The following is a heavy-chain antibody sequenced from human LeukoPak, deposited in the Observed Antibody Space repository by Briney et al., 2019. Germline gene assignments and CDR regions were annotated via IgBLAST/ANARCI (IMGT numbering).Heavy chain of an antibody. J-gene: IGHJ4*02. CDR1: GFTFSSYA. Sequence: PGGSLRLSCAASGFTFSSYAMSWVRQAPGKGLEWVSSISSSSSYIYYADSVKGRFTISRDNAKNSLYLQMNSLRAEDTAVYYCARDRSESGIAAAGDDYWGQGTLVTVSS. CDR3: ARDRSESGIAAAGDDY. CDR2: ISSSSSYI. D-gene: IGHD6-13*01. V-gene: IGHV3-21*01.